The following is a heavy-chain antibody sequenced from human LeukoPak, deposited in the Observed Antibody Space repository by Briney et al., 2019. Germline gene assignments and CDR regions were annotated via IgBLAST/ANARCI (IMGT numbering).Heavy chain of an antibody. CDR1: GGSFSGYY. Sequence: SETLSLTCAVYGGSFSGYYWSWIRQPPGRGLEWIGEINHSGGTNYNPPLKSRVTISIDTSKNQFSLKLTSVTAADTAVYYCARGLPGYWGQGTLVIVSS. V-gene: IGHV4-34*01. CDR2: INHSGGT. CDR3: ARGLPGY. J-gene: IGHJ4*02.